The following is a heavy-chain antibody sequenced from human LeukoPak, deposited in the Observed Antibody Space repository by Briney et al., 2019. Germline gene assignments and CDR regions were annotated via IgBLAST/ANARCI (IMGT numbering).Heavy chain of an antibody. J-gene: IGHJ4*02. CDR3: AISMVRGVIHPN. Sequence: GASVKVSCKASGYTFTSYGISWVQQAPGKGLEWMGLVDPEDGETIYAEKFQGRVTITADTSTDTAYMELSSLRSEDTAVYYCAISMVRGVIHPNWGQGTLVTVSS. D-gene: IGHD3-10*01. V-gene: IGHV1-69-2*01. CDR2: VDPEDGET. CDR1: GYTFTSYG.